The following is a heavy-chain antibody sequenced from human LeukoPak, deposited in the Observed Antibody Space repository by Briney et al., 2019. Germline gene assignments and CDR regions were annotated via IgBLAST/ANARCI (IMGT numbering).Heavy chain of an antibody. J-gene: IGHJ4*02. V-gene: IGHV4-59*01. Sequence: KPSETLSLNCTVSGGSISSYYWSWFRQPPGKGLEFIGYISDSGITNYNPSLQSRLIMSLDTSKNQLSLKLTSVTAADTAVYYCARIFNDWGQGTLVTVSS. CDR2: ISDSGIT. CDR3: ARIFND. CDR1: GGSISSYY.